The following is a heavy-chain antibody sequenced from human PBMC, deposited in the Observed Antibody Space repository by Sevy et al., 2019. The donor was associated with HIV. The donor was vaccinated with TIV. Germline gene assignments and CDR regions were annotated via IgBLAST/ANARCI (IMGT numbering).Heavy chain of an antibody. V-gene: IGHV3-15*01. CDR3: TTDPYFGTVTDKYY. J-gene: IGHJ4*02. CDR1: GFTFSNAW. Sequence: GGSLRLSCAASGFTFSNAWMSWVRQAPGKGLEWVGRIKSKTDGGTKDYAALVKGRFTISRDDSKHTLYLQMNSLKTEDTAVYYCTTDPYFGTVTDKYYWGQGTLVTVSS. D-gene: IGHD4-17*01. CDR2: IKSKTDGGTK.